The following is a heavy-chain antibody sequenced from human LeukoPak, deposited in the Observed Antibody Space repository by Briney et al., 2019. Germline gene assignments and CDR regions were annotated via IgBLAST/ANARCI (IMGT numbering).Heavy chain of an antibody. J-gene: IGHJ6*03. V-gene: IGHV3-30-3*01. D-gene: IGHD5-24*01. CDR1: GFTFSTYA. CDR3: ARDPPGPMAIPGYMDV. Sequence: PGGSLRLSCAASGFTFSTYAMHWVRQAPGKGLEWVAVISYDGTNKYYAGSVRGRFTISRDDSKNTLYLQINSLRAEDTAVYYCARDPPGPMAIPGYMDVWGKGTTVTVSS. CDR2: ISYDGTNK.